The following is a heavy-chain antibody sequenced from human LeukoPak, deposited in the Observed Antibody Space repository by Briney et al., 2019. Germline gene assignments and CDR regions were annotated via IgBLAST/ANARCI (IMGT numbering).Heavy chain of an antibody. J-gene: IGHJ1*01. CDR1: GFTFSSYS. V-gene: IGHV3-48*01. D-gene: IGHD6-19*01. Sequence: GGSLRLSCAASGFTFSSYSMNWVRQAPGKGLEWVSYISSSSSTIYYADSVKGRFTISRDNAKNSLYLQMNSLRAGDTAVYYCARDYSSGWYRYFQHWGQGTLVTVSS. CDR2: ISSSSSTI. CDR3: ARDYSSGWYRYFQH.